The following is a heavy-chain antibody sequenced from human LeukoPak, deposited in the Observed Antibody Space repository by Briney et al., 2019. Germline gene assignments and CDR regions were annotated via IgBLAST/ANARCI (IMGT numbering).Heavy chain of an antibody. CDR2: IIGSGDST. J-gene: IGHJ4*02. Sequence: GRTLRLSCAASGFTFSSYAMRWFRQAPGTGLAWSSSIIGSGDSTYYADSVKGRFTISRDNSKNTLYLQMNSLKADDTAVYHCAKAASSGDDATHGDYWGQGTLVTVSS. V-gene: IGHV3-23*01. D-gene: IGHD4-17*01. CDR1: GFTFSSYA. CDR3: AKAASSGDDATHGDY.